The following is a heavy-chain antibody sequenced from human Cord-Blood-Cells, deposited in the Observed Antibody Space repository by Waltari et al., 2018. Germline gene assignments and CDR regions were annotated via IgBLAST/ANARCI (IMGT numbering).Heavy chain of an antibody. J-gene: IGHJ4*02. CDR2: IGTAGDT. V-gene: IGHV3-13*01. CDR3: ARGSSNDY. CDR1: GFTFSSYV. D-gene: IGHD6-19*01. Sequence: EVQLVVSGGGLVQPGGSLRLTCAASGFTFSSYVMHWVHQATGKGLEWVSAIGTAGDTYYPGSVKGRFTISRENAKNSLYLQMNSLRAGDTAVYYCARGSSNDYWGQGTLVTVSS.